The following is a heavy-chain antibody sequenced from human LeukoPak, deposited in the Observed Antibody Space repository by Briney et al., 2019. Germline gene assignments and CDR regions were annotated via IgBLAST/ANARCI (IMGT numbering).Heavy chain of an antibody. CDR3: ATPYCSSISCLDVFNM. Sequence: SQTLSLTCNVSGVSVSDVRYYWTWIRRHPGKGLEWIGYKYYSGSAKYNPSLKSRLTISIDTSKNQFSLHLSSVTAADTATYYCATPYCSSISCLDVFNMWGQGTRVTVSS. D-gene: IGHD2-2*01. CDR2: KYYSGSA. V-gene: IGHV4-31*03. J-gene: IGHJ3*02. CDR1: GVSVSDVRYY.